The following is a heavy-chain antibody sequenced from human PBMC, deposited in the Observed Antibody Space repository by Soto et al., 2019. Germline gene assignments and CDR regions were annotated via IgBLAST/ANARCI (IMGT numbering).Heavy chain of an antibody. CDR2: ISAYNGNT. Sequence: QVQLVQSGAEVKKPGASVKVSCKASGYTFTSYGISWVRQAPGQGLEWMGWISAYNGNTNYAQKLQGRVTMTTDTSTSTAYMELRSLRSDDTAVYYCARDSDVVAAAVWAVYYGMDVWGQGTTVTVSS. D-gene: IGHD6-13*01. CDR1: GYTFTSYG. J-gene: IGHJ6*02. CDR3: ARDSDVVAAAVWAVYYGMDV. V-gene: IGHV1-18*04.